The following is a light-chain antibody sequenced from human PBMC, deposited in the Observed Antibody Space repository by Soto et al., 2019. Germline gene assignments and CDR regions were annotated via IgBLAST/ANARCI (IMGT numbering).Light chain of an antibody. Sequence: QSVLTQPASVSGSPGQSITISCTGTSSDVGGYKYVSWYQQHPGKAPKLMIYEVNNRPSGVSHRFSGSKSYNTASLTISGLQADDEADYYCSSYRSTNNDAVVFGGGTKVTVL. CDR3: SSYRSTNNDAVV. CDR1: SSDVGGYKY. V-gene: IGLV2-14*01. CDR2: EVN. J-gene: IGLJ2*01.